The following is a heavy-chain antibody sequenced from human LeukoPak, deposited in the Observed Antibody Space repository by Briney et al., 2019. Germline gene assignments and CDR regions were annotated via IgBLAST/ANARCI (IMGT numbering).Heavy chain of an antibody. Sequence: ASVKVSCKASGYTFTSYGISWVRQAPGQGLEWMGWISAYNGSTNYAQKLQGRVTMTTDTSTSTAYMELRSLRSDDTAVYYCARDLRDDFWSGYYDYWGQGTLVTVSS. V-gene: IGHV1-18*01. CDR2: ISAYNGST. J-gene: IGHJ4*02. D-gene: IGHD3-3*01. CDR3: ARDLRDDFWSGYYDY. CDR1: GYTFTSYG.